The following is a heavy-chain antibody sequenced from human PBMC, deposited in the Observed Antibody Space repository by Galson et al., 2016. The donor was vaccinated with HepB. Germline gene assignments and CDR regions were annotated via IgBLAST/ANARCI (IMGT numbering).Heavy chain of an antibody. CDR3: ARGRGSSWYYFDN. CDR2: ISSSSAYI. J-gene: IGHJ4*02. D-gene: IGHD6-13*01. V-gene: IGHV3-21*01. CDR1: GFALNSFS. Sequence: SLRLSCAASGFALNSFSMNWVRQSPGKGLEWVSSISSSSAYIYYADSVKGRFTISRDNAKNSLYLQMNSLRAEDTAVYYCARGRGSSWYYFDNWGQGTLVTVSS.